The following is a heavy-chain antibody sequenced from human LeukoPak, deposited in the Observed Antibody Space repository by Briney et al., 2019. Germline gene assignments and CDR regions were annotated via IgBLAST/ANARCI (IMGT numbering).Heavy chain of an antibody. Sequence: GESLKISCKGSGYTFTNYWIGWVRQMPGKGLEWMGIIYPGGSDTRYSPSFQGQVTISVDKSINTAYVQWSSLKASDTAAYYCVRLGFCSGDGCHSNAFDLWGHGTMVIVSS. CDR1: GYTFTNYW. CDR3: VRLGFCSGDGCHSNAFDL. CDR2: IYPGGSDT. J-gene: IGHJ3*01. D-gene: IGHD2-15*01. V-gene: IGHV5-51*01.